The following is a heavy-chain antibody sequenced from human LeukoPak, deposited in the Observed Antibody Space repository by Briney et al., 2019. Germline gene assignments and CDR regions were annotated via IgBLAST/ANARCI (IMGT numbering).Heavy chain of an antibody. CDR3: ATWAFYHGMDV. Sequence: GGSLRLSCVASGFTFDAYAMHWVRQAPGKGLEWVSLINADGGGTYYADSVKGRFTISRDNSKNSLYLQMNSLRTEGSALYYCATWAFYHGMDVWGQGTTVIVSS. CDR2: INADGGGT. CDR1: GFTFDAYA. D-gene: IGHD2/OR15-2a*01. V-gene: IGHV3-43*02. J-gene: IGHJ6*02.